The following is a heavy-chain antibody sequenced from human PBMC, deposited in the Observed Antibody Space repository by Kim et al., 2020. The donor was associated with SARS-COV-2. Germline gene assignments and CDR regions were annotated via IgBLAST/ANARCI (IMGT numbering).Heavy chain of an antibody. Sequence: GGSLRLSCAASGFTFSSYAMHWVRQAPGKGLEGVAVISYDGSNKYYADSVKGRFTISRDNSKNTLYLQMNSLRAEDTAVYYCARVTMYSSSTQREAF. CDR1: GFTFSSYA. D-gene: IGHD6-6*01. CDR2: ISYDGSNK. J-gene: IGHJ3*01. CDR3: ARVTMYSSSTQREAF. V-gene: IGHV3-30-3*01.